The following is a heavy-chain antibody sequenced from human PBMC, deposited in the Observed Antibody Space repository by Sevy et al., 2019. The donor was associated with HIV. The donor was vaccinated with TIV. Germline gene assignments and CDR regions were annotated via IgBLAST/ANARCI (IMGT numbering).Heavy chain of an antibody. J-gene: IGHJ5*02. CDR3: AKAQTSSSRYWFDP. CDR1: GFTFDDYT. D-gene: IGHD6-13*01. CDR2: ISWDGGST. Sequence: GGSLRLSCAASGFTFDDYTVHWVRQAPGKGLEWVSLISWDGGSTYYADSVKGRFTISRDNSKNSLYLQMNSLRTEDTALYYCAKAQTSSSRYWFDPWGQGTLVTVSS. V-gene: IGHV3-43*01.